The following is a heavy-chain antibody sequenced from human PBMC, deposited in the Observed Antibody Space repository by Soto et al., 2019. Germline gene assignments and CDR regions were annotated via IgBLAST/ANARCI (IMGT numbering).Heavy chain of an antibody. CDR2: ISYEGSNK. CDR3: ARVLGGMATVPFDY. CDR1: GFTFSSYA. D-gene: IGHD4-4*01. V-gene: IGHV3-30-3*01. J-gene: IGHJ4*02. Sequence: LRLSCAASGFTFSSYAMHGVRQAPGTGLEWVAVISYEGSNKYYADSVKGRFTISRDNSKNTLYLQMNSLRTEDTAVYYCARVLGGMATVPFDYWGQGALVTVSS.